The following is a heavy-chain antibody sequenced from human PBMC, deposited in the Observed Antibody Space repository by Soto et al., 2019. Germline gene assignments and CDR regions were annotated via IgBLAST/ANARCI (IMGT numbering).Heavy chain of an antibody. D-gene: IGHD3-10*01. CDR1: GGSISSGSYY. V-gene: IGHV4-39*01. J-gene: IGHJ4*02. CDR3: ARSGPLWFGELSHFDY. CDR2: IHYSGST. Sequence: SETLSLTCTVSGGSISSGSYYWGWIRQPPGKGLEWIGSIHYSGSTYYNPSLKSRVTISVDTSKNQFSLKVGSMTAADTAVYYCARSGPLWFGELSHFDYWGQGTLVTVSS.